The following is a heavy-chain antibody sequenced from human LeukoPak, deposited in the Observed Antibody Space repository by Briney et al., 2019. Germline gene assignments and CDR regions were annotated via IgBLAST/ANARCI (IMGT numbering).Heavy chain of an antibody. CDR1: GFIFSSFG. D-gene: IGHD6-13*01. CDR3: ERGLISVAGTFDY. CDR2: IHYDGSSV. V-gene: IGHV3-30*02. Sequence: PGGSLRLSCAASGFIFSSFGMHWVRQAPGKGLEWAAFIHYDGSSVHYADSVKGRFTISRDNSKNTLYLQMNSLRAEDTAMYYCERGLISVAGTFDYWGQGTLVTVSS. J-gene: IGHJ4*02.